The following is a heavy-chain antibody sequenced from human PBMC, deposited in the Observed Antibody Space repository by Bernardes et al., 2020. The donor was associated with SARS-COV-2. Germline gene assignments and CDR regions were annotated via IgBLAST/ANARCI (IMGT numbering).Heavy chain of an antibody. D-gene: IGHD3-22*01. CDR2: INPSGGST. CDR1: GYTFTSYY. V-gene: IGHV1-46*01. CDR3: ARDIENYYDSSGYSYYYYYGMDV. J-gene: IGHJ6*02. Sequence: ASVKVSCKASGYTFTSYYMHWVRQAPGQGLEWMGIINPSGGSTSYAQKFQGRVTMTRDPSTSTVYMELSSLRSEDTAVYYCARDIENYYDSSGYSYYYYYGMDVWGQGTTVTVSS.